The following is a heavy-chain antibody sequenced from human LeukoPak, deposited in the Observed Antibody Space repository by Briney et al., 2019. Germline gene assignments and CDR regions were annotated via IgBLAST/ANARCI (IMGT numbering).Heavy chain of an antibody. CDR1: GFTFSSYA. J-gene: IGHJ5*02. D-gene: IGHD3-10*01. V-gene: IGHV4-34*01. Sequence: GSLRLSCAASGFTFSSYAMSWVRQAPGKGLEWIGEINHSGSTNYNPSLKSRVTISVDTSKNQFSLKLSSVTAADTAVYYCARGQRRITMVRGAGPYSNWFDPWGQGTLVAVSS. CDR2: INHSGST. CDR3: ARGQRRITMVRGAGPYSNWFDP.